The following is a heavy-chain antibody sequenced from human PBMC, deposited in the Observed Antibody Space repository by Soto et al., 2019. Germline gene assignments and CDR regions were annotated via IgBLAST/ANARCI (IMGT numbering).Heavy chain of an antibody. CDR1: GGTFSSYA. CDR2: IIPIFGTA. V-gene: IGHV1-69*06. CDR3: ASYCTNGVCYANEYWFDP. D-gene: IGHD2-8*01. Sequence: GASVKVSCKASGGTFSSYAISWVRQAPGQGLEWMGGIIPIFGTANYAQKFQGRVTITADKSTSTAYMELSSLRSEDTAVYYCASYCTNGVCYANEYWFDPWGQGTLVTVSS. J-gene: IGHJ5*02.